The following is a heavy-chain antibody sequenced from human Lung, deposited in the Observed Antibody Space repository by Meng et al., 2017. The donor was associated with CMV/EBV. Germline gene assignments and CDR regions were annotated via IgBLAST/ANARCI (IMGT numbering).Heavy chain of an antibody. CDR2: INPNSGGT. CDR3: ARDLSAASIDY. V-gene: IGHV1-2*02. CDR1: GYTFTGYY. Sequence: SXXVSCKASGYTFTGYYMHWVRQATGQGLEWMGWINPNSGGTNYAQKFQGRVTMTRDTSISTAYMELSRLRSDDTAVYYCARDLSAASIDYWGQGTLVTVSS. J-gene: IGHJ4*02.